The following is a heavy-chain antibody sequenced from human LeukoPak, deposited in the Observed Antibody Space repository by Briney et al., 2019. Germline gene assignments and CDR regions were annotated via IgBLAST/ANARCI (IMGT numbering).Heavy chain of an antibody. CDR3: ARDISSSTRAFDI. D-gene: IGHD2-15*01. J-gene: IGHJ3*02. V-gene: IGHV3-48*03. Sequence: GGSLRLSCAASRFTLSTYEMTWVRQAPGKGLEWVSFITSSGSPTFYADSVKGRFSISRDTAKNSLYLQMNNLRGEDTAVYYCARDISSSTRAFDIWGQGKMVTVS. CDR2: ITSSGSPT. CDR1: RFTLSTYE.